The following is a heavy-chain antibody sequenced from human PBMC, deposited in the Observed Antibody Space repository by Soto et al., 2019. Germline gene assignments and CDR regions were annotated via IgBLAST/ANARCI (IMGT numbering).Heavy chain of an antibody. D-gene: IGHD3-9*01. Sequence: ASVKVSCKASGYTFTSYGISWVRQAPGQGLEWMGWISAYNGNTNYAQKLQGRVTMTTDTSTSTAYMELRSLRSDDTAVYYCARDLALFLRYFDSGDSFDISCQAT. CDR1: GYTFTSYG. J-gene: IGHJ3*02. V-gene: IGHV1-18*01. CDR2: ISAYNGNT. CDR3: ARDLALFLRYFDSGDSFDI.